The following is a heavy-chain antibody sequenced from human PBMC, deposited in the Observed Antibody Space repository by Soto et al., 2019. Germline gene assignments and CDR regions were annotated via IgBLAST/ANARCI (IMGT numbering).Heavy chain of an antibody. CDR1: GGSVSSVGYS. V-gene: IGHV4-30-2*06. CDR2: IYHSGNT. J-gene: IGHJ5*02. CDR3: ATATLAYNWLDP. D-gene: IGHD3-16*01. Sequence: SETLSLTCGVSGGSVSSVGYSWSWIRQSPGKGLEWIGHIYHSGNTYYNPSLGSRVTISMDRSDNQFSLQVHSVTAADTAVYYCATATLAYNWLDPWGLGTLVTVSS.